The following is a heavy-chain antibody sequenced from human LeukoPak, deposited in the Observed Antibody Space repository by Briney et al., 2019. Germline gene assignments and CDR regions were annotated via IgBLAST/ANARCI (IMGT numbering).Heavy chain of an antibody. CDR3: ASQSRYYYMDV. V-gene: IGHV4-4*08. CDR1: GVSITNYY. Sequence: PSETLSLTCKVSGVSITNYYRTCIRQPPGKAREWIDYGVNAGSTNYNPTLTSRATISLDTSQNQVSLELKSVTAAYTAVYYCASQSRYYYMDVWGRGTTVTVSS. J-gene: IGHJ6*03. CDR2: GVNAGST.